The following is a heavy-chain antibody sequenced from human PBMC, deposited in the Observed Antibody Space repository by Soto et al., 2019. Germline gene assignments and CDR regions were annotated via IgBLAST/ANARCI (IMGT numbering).Heavy chain of an antibody. D-gene: IGHD2-2*01. Sequence: QVKLVESGGGVVQPGRSLSLSCAASGFTFNIFGMHWVRQAPGKGLEWVAVISSDGSETYYADSVKGRFTISRDNSKNTLYLQMNSLRGEDTAVYHCANPRRVSTTCSWFDSWGQGALVSVSS. CDR3: ANPRRVSTTCSWFDS. CDR1: GFTFNIFG. CDR2: ISSDGSET. V-gene: IGHV3-30*18. J-gene: IGHJ5*01.